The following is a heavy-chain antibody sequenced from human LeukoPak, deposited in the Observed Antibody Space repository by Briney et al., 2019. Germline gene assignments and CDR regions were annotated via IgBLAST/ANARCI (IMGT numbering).Heavy chain of an antibody. CDR3: AKGIYSSGWSYFDY. D-gene: IGHD6-19*01. CDR2: LSGSGITT. J-gene: IGHJ4*01. CDR1: GFTFSNSA. Sequence: PGGSLRLSCAASGFTFSNSAMSWVRQAPGKGLEWVSTLSGSGITTYYADSVKGRFTISRDNSKNTLYVQMNSLRAEDTAVYYCAKGIYSSGWSYFDYWGHGTLVTVSS. V-gene: IGHV3-23*01.